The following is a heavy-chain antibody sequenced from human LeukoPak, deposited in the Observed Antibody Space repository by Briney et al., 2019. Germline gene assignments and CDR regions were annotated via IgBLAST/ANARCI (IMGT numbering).Heavy chain of an antibody. CDR3: TTFPPIVVVPAAIGRGDY. J-gene: IGHJ4*02. V-gene: IGHV3-15*07. Sequence: PGGSLRLSCAASGFTFSNAWMNWVRQAPGKGLEWVGRIKSKTDGGTTGYAAPVKGRFTISRDDSKNTLYLQMNSLKTEDTAVYYCTTFPPIVVVPAAIGRGDYWGQGTLVTVSS. CDR1: GFTFSNAW. D-gene: IGHD2-2*01. CDR2: IKSKTDGGTT.